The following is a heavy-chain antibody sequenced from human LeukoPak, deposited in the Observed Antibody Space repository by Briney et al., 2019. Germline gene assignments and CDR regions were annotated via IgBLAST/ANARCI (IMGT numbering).Heavy chain of an antibody. CDR1: GFTFTSYS. J-gene: IGHJ4*02. V-gene: IGHV3-21*01. Sequence: GGSLRLSCAASGFTFTSYSMNWVRQAPGKGLEWVSSISSSGAYIYYADSMKGRFTTSRDSAKSSLYLQMNSLRAEDTAVYYRARGGRDGYRLYYFDYWGQGTLVTVSS. CDR2: ISSSGAYI. CDR3: ARGGRDGYRLYYFDY. D-gene: IGHD5-24*01.